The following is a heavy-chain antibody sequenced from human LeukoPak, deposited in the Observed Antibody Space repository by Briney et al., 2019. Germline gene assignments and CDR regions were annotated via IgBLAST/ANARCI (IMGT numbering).Heavy chain of an antibody. D-gene: IGHD3-10*01. Sequence: SETLSLTCAVYGGSFSGYYWSWIRQPPGKGLEWIGEINHSGSTNYNPSLKNRVTISVDTSKNQFSLKLSSVTAADTAVYYRARLRNYYGSGSYWAYWGQGTLVTVSS. CDR2: INHSGST. CDR1: GGSFSGYY. J-gene: IGHJ4*02. CDR3: ARLRNYYGSGSYWAY. V-gene: IGHV4-34*01.